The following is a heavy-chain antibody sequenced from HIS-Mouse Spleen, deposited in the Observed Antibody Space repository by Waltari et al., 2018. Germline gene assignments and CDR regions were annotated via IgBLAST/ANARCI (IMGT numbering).Heavy chain of an antibody. CDR1: AGSISSSSYD. V-gene: IGHV4-39*07. CDR2: IYYSGST. J-gene: IGHJ2*01. CDR3: AREIPYSSSWYDWYFDL. Sequence: QLQLQESGPGLVKPSETLSLTCPVSAGSISSSSYDWGWIRQPPGKGLEWIGSIYYSGSTYYNPSLKSRVTISVDTSKNQFSLKLSSVTAADTAVYYCAREIPYSSSWYDWYFDLWGRGTLVTVSS. D-gene: IGHD6-13*01.